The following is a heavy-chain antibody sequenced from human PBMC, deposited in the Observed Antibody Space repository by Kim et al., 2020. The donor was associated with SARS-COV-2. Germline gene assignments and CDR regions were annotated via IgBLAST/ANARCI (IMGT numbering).Heavy chain of an antibody. CDR1: GYTFTSYG. V-gene: IGHV1-18*01. CDR2: ISAYNGNT. CDR3: ASNEPEGSYYYYYGMDV. D-gene: IGHD2-8*01. Sequence: ASVKVSCKASGYTFTSYGISWVRQAPGQGLEWMGWISAYNGNTNYAQKLQGRVTMTTGTSTSTAYMELRSLRSDDTAVYYCASNEPEGSYYYYYGMDVWGQGTTVTVSS. J-gene: IGHJ6*02.